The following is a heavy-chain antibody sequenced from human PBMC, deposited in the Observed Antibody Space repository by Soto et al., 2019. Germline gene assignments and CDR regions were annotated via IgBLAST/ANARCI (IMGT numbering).Heavy chain of an antibody. J-gene: IGHJ4*02. CDR2: IWYDGSNK. CDR1: GFTFSSDG. V-gene: IGHV3-33*01. D-gene: IGHD6-13*01. CDR3: ARVGNGGVFGWYSSSWSLHY. Sequence: QVQLVESGGGVVQPGRSLRLSCAASGFTFSSDGMHWFRQAPGKGLEWGAVIWYDGSNKYYADSVKGRFTVCRDNSKNTLYLQMNSLRAEDTVVYYCARVGNGGVFGWYSSSWSLHYWGQGTMVTVSS.